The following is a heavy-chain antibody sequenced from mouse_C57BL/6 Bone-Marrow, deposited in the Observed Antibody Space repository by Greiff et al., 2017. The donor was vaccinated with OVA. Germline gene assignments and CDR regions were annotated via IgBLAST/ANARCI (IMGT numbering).Heavy chain of an antibody. V-gene: IGHV3-6*01. D-gene: IGHD2-5*01. CDR2: ISYDGSN. J-gene: IGHJ3*01. Sequence: DVQLQESGPGLVKPSQSLSLTCSVTGYSITSGYYWNWIRQFPGNKLEWMGYISYDGSNNYNPSLKNRISITRDTSKNQFFLKLNSVTTEDTATYYCARGEGYYSNRFAYWGQGTLVTVSA. CDR3: ARGEGYYSNRFAY. CDR1: GYSITSGYY.